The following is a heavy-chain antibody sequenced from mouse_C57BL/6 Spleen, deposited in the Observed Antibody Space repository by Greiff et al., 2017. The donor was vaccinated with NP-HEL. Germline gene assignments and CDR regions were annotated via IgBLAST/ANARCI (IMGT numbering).Heavy chain of an antibody. D-gene: IGHD2-3*01. V-gene: IGHV1-85*01. CDR3: ARLYDGYYTSSWFAY. CDR2: IYPRDGST. CDR1: GYTFTSYD. J-gene: IGHJ3*01. Sequence: VQLQQSGPELVKPGASVKLSCKASGYTFTSYDINWVKQRPGQGLEWIGWIYPRDGSTKYNEKFKGKATLTVDTSSSTAYMELHSLTSEDSAVYFCARLYDGYYTSSWFAYWGQGTLVTVSA.